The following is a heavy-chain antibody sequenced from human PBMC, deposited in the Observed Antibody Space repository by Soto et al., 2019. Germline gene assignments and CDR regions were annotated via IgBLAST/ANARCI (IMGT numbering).Heavy chain of an antibody. V-gene: IGHV3-23*01. D-gene: IGHD4-17*01. J-gene: IGHJ4*02. Sequence: GSLRLSCAASGFTFSSYAMNWVRQAPGKGLEWVSVIHGSGGSTYYADSVKGRFTISRDNSKNTVDLQMNSLRAEDTAVYYCARGKDRATVTTYDYWGQGTLVTVSS. CDR3: ARGKDRATVTTYDY. CDR1: GFTFSSYA. CDR2: IHGSGGST.